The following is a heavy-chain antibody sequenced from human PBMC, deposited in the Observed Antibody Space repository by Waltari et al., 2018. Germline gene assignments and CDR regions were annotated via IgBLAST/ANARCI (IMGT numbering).Heavy chain of an antibody. CDR3: ARSLRLGELSLIGY. Sequence: QLQLVQSGAEVKTPGASVKVYCQASGYTFTGYYMHRVRQAPGQGLEWMGWINPNSGGTNYAQKFQGRVTMTRDTSISTAYMELSRLRSDDTAVYYCARSLRLGELSLIGYWGQGTLVTVSS. CDR1: GYTFTGYY. V-gene: IGHV1-2*02. J-gene: IGHJ4*02. D-gene: IGHD3-16*02. CDR2: INPNSGGT.